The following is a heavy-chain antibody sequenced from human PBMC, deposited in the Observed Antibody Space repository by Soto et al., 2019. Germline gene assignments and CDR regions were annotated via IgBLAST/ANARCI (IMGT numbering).Heavy chain of an antibody. CDR1: GGNFSSYT. CDR2: IIPILGIA. CDR3: ARSATTSNYYYGMDV. Sequence: QVQLVQSGAEVKKPGSSVKVSCKASGGNFSSYTISWVRQAPGQGLEWMGRIIPILGIANYAQKFQGRVTITADKSTSTAYMELSSLRSEDTAVYYCARSATTSNYYYGMDVWGQGTTVTVSS. V-gene: IGHV1-69*02. J-gene: IGHJ6*02. D-gene: IGHD1-26*01.